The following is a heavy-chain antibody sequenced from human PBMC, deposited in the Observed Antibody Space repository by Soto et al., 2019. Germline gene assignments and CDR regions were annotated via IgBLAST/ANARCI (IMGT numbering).Heavy chain of an antibody. J-gene: IGHJ4*02. V-gene: IGHV1-18*01. CDR3: ARGRNGDY. CDR2: ISAHNGNT. D-gene: IGHD1-1*01. CDR1: GYAFTTYG. Sequence: QVHLVQSGAEVKKPGASVKVSCKGSGYAFTTYGITWVRQAPGQGLEWMGWISAHNGNTNDAQKPQGRVTVTRDTSTSTAYMELRSLRADDTAVYYCARGRNGDYWGPGARVTVSS.